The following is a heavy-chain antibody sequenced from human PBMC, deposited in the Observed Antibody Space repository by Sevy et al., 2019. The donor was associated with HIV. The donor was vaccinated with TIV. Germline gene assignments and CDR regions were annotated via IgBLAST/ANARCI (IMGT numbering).Heavy chain of an antibody. CDR3: ARGGWDIVVVPAANSADDAFDI. D-gene: IGHD2-2*01. V-gene: IGHV4-59*01. CDR2: IYYSGST. J-gene: IGHJ3*02. CDR1: GGSISSYY. Sequence: SETLSLTCTVSGGSISSYYWSWIRQPPGKGLEWIGYIYYSGSTNYNPSLKSRVTISVDTSKNQFSLKLSSVTAADTAVYYCARGGWDIVVVPAANSADDAFDIWGQGTMVTVSS.